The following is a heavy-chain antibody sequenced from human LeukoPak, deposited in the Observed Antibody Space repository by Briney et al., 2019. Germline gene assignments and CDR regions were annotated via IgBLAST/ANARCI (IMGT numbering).Heavy chain of an antibody. CDR2: ISGSGGST. D-gene: IGHD3-22*01. V-gene: IGHV3-23*01. Sequence: GGSLRLSCAASGFTFSSYSMSWVRQAPGEGLEWVSAISGSGGSTYYADPVKGRFTISRDNSKNTLYLQMNSLRAEDTAVYYCAKGANYYDSSGYFKAGGGQGTLVTVSS. CDR1: GFTFSSYS. J-gene: IGHJ4*02. CDR3: AKGANYYDSSGYFKAG.